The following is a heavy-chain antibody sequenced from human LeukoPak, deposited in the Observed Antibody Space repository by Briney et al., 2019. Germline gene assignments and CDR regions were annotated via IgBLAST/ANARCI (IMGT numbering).Heavy chain of an antibody. CDR1: GGSISSSSYY. J-gene: IGHJ3*02. CDR3: ARVRRSSWYRGDAFDI. CDR2: IYYSGST. V-gene: IGHV4-39*07. Sequence: PSETLSLTCTVSGGSISSSSYYWGWIRQPPGKGLEWIGSIYYSGSTYYNPSLKSRVTISVDTSKNQFSLKLSSVTAADTAVYYCARVRRSSWYRGDAFDIWGQGTMVTVSS. D-gene: IGHD6-13*01.